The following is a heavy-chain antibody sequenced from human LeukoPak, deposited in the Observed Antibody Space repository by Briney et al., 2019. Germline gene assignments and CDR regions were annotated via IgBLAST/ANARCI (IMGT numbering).Heavy chain of an antibody. D-gene: IGHD3-10*01. J-gene: IGHJ4*02. CDR1: GFTFSSYA. Sequence: GGSLRLSCAASGFTFSSYAMSWVRQAPGKGLEWVSAISGSGGSTYYADSVKGRFTISRDNSKNTLYLQMNSLRAEDTAVYYCAKDRGTWPYYYGSGSYIYWGQGTLATVSS. CDR3: AKDRGTWPYYYGSGSYIY. CDR2: ISGSGGST. V-gene: IGHV3-23*01.